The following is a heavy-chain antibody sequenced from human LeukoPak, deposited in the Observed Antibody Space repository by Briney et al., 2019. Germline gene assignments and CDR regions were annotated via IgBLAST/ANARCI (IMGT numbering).Heavy chain of an antibody. D-gene: IGHD3-10*01. Sequence: GGSLRLSCAASGFTFSSYSMSWVRQAPGKGLEWVANIREDGSEKYYVDSVKGQFTISRDNAKNPLFLQMNYLRAEDTAIYYCARDLAGHYYGSGSSFDYWGQGTLVTVSS. CDR3: ARDLAGHYYGSGSSFDY. CDR1: GFTFSSYS. J-gene: IGHJ4*02. V-gene: IGHV3-7*01. CDR2: IREDGSEK.